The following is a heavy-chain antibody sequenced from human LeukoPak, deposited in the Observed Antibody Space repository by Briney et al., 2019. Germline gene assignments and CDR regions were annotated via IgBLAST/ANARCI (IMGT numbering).Heavy chain of an antibody. D-gene: IGHD6-19*01. CDR3: ARDIAPGVYSSGWQLRNWFDP. CDR1: GDSVSSNSAA. Sequence: SQTLSLTCAISGDSVSSNSAAWNWIRQSPSRGLERLGRTYYRSKWYNDYAVSVKSRITINPDTSKNQFSLQLNSVTPEDTAVYYCARDIAPGVYSSGWQLRNWFDPWGQGTLVTVSS. CDR2: TYYRSKWYN. J-gene: IGHJ5*02. V-gene: IGHV6-1*01.